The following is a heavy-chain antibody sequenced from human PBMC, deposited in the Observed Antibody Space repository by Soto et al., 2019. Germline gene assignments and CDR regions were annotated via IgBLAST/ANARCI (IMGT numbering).Heavy chain of an antibody. CDR2: IYYSGST. Sequence: SETLSLTCTVPGGSISSYYWSWIRQPPGKGLEWIGYIYYSGSTNYNPSLKSRVTISVDTSKNQFSLKLSSVTAADTAVYYCARGRVVRGVIIRHNWFDPWGQGTLVTVSS. D-gene: IGHD3-10*01. J-gene: IGHJ5*02. CDR1: GGSISSYY. CDR3: ARGRVVRGVIIRHNWFDP. V-gene: IGHV4-59*01.